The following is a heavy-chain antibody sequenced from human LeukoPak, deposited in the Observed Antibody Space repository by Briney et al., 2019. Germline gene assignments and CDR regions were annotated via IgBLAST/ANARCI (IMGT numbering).Heavy chain of an antibody. CDR2: ISSSSSTI. CDR3: ARGADGVSSNSRGWFDP. D-gene: IGHD2-15*01. J-gene: IGHJ5*02. V-gene: IGHV3-48*01. Sequence: GGSLRLSCAASGFAFSSYSMNWVRQAPGKGLEWVSYISSSSSTIHYADSVKGRFTISRDNAKNSLYLQMNSLRAEDTAVYYCARGADGVSSNSRGWFDPWGQGTLVTVSS. CDR1: GFAFSSYS.